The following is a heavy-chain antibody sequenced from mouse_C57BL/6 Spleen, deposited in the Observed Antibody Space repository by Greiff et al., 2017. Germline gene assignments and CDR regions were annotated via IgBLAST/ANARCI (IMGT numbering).Heavy chain of an antibody. CDR1: GYTFTDYN. D-gene: IGHD1-1*01. CDR2: INPNNGGT. J-gene: IGHJ2*01. CDR3: ARPITTVVATYYFDY. V-gene: IGHV1-18*01. Sequence: VQLKQSGPELVKPGASVKIPCKASGYTFTDYNMDWVKQSHGKSLEWIGDINPNNGGTIYNQKFKGKATLTVDKSSSTAYMELRSLTSEDTAVYYCARPITTVVATYYFDYWGQGTTLTVSS.